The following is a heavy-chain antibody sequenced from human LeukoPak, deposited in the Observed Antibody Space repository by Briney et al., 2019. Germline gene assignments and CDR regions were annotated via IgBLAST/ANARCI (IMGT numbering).Heavy chain of an antibody. Sequence: GGSLRLSCVASGFTVSSNYMTWVRQAPGKGLEWVSVIYSGGSTNYAGTVKGRFTISRDNSKNTLYLQMNSLRAEDTAVYYCARDSGGGGYGMDVWGQGTTVTVFS. CDR1: GFTVSSNY. CDR3: ARDSGGGGYGMDV. D-gene: IGHD2-15*01. CDR2: IYSGGST. V-gene: IGHV3-53*01. J-gene: IGHJ6*02.